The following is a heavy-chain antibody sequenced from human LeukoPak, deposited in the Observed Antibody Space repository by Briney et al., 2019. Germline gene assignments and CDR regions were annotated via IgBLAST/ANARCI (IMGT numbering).Heavy chain of an antibody. D-gene: IGHD6-13*01. CDR2: ISAYNGNT. V-gene: IGHV1-18*04. J-gene: IGHJ5*02. Sequence: GASVTVSCKASGYTFTSYGISWVRQAPGQGLEWMGWISAYNGNTNYAQKLQGRVTMTTDTSTSTAYMELRSLRSDDTAVYYCARARPYSSSPNWFDPWGQGTLVTVSS. CDR1: GYTFTSYG. CDR3: ARARPYSSSPNWFDP.